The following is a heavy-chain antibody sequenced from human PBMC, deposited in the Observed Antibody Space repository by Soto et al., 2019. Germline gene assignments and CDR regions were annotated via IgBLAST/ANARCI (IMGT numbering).Heavy chain of an antibody. CDR3: ARRYYGSGTSWVY. J-gene: IGHJ4*02. V-gene: IGHV1-8*01. Sequence: ASVKVSCKASGYTFTSYDINWVRQATGQGLEWMGWMNPNSGKTGYAQKFQGRVTMTRNTSISTAYMELSSLRSEDTAVYYGARRYYGSGTSWVYWVQGTMVTGSS. D-gene: IGHD3-10*01. CDR2: MNPNSGKT. CDR1: GYTFTSYD.